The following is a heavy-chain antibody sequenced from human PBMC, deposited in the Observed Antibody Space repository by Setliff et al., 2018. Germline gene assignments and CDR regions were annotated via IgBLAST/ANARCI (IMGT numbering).Heavy chain of an antibody. Sequence: PSETLSLTCTVSGGSISSGGYYWSWIRQHPGKGLEWIGYIYYSGSTSYYNPSLKSRVTTPVDTSKNQFSLKLSSVTAADTAVYYCARGRAGHSGHWGQGTLVTVSS. J-gene: IGHJ4*02. CDR3: ARGRAGHSGH. D-gene: IGHD6-19*01. CDR1: GGSISSGGYY. CDR2: IYYSGSTS. V-gene: IGHV4-31*03.